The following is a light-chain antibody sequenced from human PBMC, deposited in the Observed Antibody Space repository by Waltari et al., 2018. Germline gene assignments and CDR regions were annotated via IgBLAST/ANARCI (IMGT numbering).Light chain of an antibody. CDR3: QKYDNLPLT. J-gene: IGKJ4*01. Sequence: DIQWTQSPSSLSASVAERATITCQASQDIKKYLSWYQQKPGKAPNLLIYDASKLQTGVPSRFSGSGSGTDFTLTISRLQPEDIATYYCQKYDNLPLTYGGGTKVEIK. CDR2: DAS. CDR1: QDIKKY. V-gene: IGKV1-33*01.